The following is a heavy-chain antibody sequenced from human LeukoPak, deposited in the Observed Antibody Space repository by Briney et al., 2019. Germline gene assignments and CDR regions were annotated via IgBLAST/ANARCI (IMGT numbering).Heavy chain of an antibody. Sequence: SETLSLTCTVSGDSISNYHWTWIRQPPGKGLEWIGYVYYSGNTNYNPSLKSRVTISLDTSKNQFSLKLTSVTAADTAMYYCARRQARTPNYFDYWGQGALVTVSS. D-gene: IGHD1-14*01. V-gene: IGHV4-59*08. J-gene: IGHJ4*02. CDR1: GDSISNYH. CDR2: VYYSGNT. CDR3: ARRQARTPNYFDY.